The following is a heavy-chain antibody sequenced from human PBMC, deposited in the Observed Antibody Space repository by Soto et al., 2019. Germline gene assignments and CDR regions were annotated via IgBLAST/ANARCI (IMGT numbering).Heavy chain of an antibody. V-gene: IGHV3-30*18. CDR2: ISHGGSNK. CDR3: AKDREEMAGSWPGY. D-gene: IGHD6-19*01. CDR1: GFTFNKYG. J-gene: IGHJ4*02. Sequence: GGSLRLSCAASGFTFNKYGMHWVRQAPGKGLEWVALISHGGSNKYYADSVKGRFTISRDNSKNTLYLQVNSLRAEDTAVYYCAKDREEMAGSWPGYWGQGALVTVSS.